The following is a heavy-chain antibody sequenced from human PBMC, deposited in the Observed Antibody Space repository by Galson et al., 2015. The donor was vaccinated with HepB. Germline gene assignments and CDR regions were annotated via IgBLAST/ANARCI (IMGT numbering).Heavy chain of an antibody. CDR2: VYYRGNT. D-gene: IGHD6-19*01. CDR3: ARGSGIVVAGRGDWFDP. Sequence: LTCTVSSGSVRSHYWSWIRQPPGKGLEWIGYVYYRGNTDYNPSLKSRVTISVDTSKNQFSLRLSSVTAADTAMYYCARGSGIVVAGRGDWFDPWGQGTLVIVSS. J-gene: IGHJ5*02. V-gene: IGHV4-59*02. CDR1: SGSVRSHY.